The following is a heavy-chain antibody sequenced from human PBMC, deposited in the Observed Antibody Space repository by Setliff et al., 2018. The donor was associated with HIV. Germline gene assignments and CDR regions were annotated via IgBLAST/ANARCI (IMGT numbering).Heavy chain of an antibody. J-gene: IGHJ3*02. CDR3: ARGQSQGYAYSGSYGAFDI. CDR1: GGTFSSYA. CDR2: IIPMFGTR. Sequence: SVKVSCKASGGTFSSYAINWVRQAPGQVLEWMGGIIPMFGTRNYAQKFQGRVTITTDESTSTAYMELSSLRSEDTALYYCARGQSQGYAYSGSYGAFDIWGQGTMVTVSS. D-gene: IGHD1-26*01. V-gene: IGHV1-69*05.